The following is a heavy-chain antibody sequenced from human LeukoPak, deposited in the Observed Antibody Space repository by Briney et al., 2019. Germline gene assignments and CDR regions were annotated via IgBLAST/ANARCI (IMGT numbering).Heavy chain of an antibody. V-gene: IGHV1-69*04. D-gene: IGHD4-17*01. CDR1: GGTFSSYA. Sequence: GASVKVSCKASGGTFSSYAISWMRQAPGQGLEWMGRIIPILGIANYAQKFQGRVTITADKSTSTAYMELSSLRSEDTAVYYCARDLRNDYGDSADYWGQGTLVTVSS. CDR2: IIPILGIA. J-gene: IGHJ4*02. CDR3: ARDLRNDYGDSADY.